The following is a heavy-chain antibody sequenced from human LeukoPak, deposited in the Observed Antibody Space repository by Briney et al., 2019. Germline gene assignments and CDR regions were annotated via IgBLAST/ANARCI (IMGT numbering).Heavy chain of an antibody. CDR3: ARDCCNSAWYSD. V-gene: IGHV4-31*03. CDR2: IYYSGST. D-gene: IGHD2/OR15-2a*01. J-gene: IGHJ4*02. Sequence: SQTLSLTCTVSGGSISSGGYYWSWIRQHPGKGLEWIGYIYYSGSTYCNPSLKSRVTISVDTSKNQFSLKLSSVTAADTAVYYCARDCCNSAWYSDWGQGTLVTVSS. CDR1: GGSISSGGYY.